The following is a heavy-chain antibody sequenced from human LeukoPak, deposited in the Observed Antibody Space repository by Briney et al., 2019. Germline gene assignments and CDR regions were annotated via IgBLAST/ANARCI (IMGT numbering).Heavy chain of an antibody. CDR2: INTNTGNP. V-gene: IGHV7-4-1*02. CDR3: ARGEYGDYPQPFDY. Sequence: ASVKVSCKASGYTFTSYAMNWVRQAPGQGLEWMGWINTNTGNPTYAQGFTGRFVFSLDTSVSTAYLQISSLKAEDTAVYYCARGEYGDYPQPFDYWGQGTLVTVSS. CDR1: GYTFTSYA. J-gene: IGHJ4*02. D-gene: IGHD4-17*01.